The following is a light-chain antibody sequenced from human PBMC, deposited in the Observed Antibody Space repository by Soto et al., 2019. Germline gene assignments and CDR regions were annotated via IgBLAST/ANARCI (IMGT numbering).Light chain of an antibody. CDR2: RAS. CDR1: QTISSS. V-gene: IGKV1-5*03. Sequence: DIQMTQSPSTLSASVGDRVTITCRASQTISSSLAWYQQKPGKAPKPLIYRASSLESGVPSRFSGSGSGTEFTLTIISLQPDDFATYFCQNMATFGQGTKVEIK. J-gene: IGKJ1*01. CDR3: QNMAT.